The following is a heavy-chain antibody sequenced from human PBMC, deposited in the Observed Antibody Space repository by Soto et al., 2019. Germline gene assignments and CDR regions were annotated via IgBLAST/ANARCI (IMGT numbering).Heavy chain of an antibody. D-gene: IGHD2-21*02. CDR2: IYYSGST. V-gene: IGHV4-39*01. CDR3: ARQSRTVVTPNWFDP. CDR1: GGSISSSSYY. Sequence: PSETLSLTCTVSGGSISSSSYYWGWIRQPPGKGLEWIGSIYYSGSTYYNPSLKSRVTISVDTSKNQFSLKLSSVTAADTAVYYCARQSRTVVTPNWFDPWGQGTLVTVSS. J-gene: IGHJ5*02.